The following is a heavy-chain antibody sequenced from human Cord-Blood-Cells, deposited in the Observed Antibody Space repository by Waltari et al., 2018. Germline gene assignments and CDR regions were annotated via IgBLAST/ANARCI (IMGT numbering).Heavy chain of an antibody. D-gene: IGHD2-2*02. V-gene: IGHV5-51*01. CDR3: ARGNCSSTSCYSYFDY. J-gene: IGHJ4*02. CDR1: GYSFTSYW. Sequence: EVQLVQSGAEVKKPGESLKISCKGSGYSFTSYWIVWVRQMPGKGLEWMGIIYPGDSDTRYSPSFQGQVTISADKSISTAYLQWSSLKASDTAMYYCARGNCSSTSCYSYFDYWGQGTLVTVSS. CDR2: IYPGDSDT.